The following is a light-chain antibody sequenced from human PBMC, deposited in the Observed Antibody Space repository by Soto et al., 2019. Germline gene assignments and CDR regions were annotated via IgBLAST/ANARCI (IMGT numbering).Light chain of an antibody. CDR1: QSVSSSY. J-gene: IGKJ3*01. CDR2: GAS. V-gene: IGKV3-20*01. Sequence: EIVLTQSPGNLSLSPGERATLSCRASQSVSSSYLAWYQQKPGQAPRLLIYGASSRATGIPDRFSGSGSGTDFTLTISRLEPEDFAVYYCQQYGSSPGLTFGPGTKVDIK. CDR3: QQYGSSPGLT.